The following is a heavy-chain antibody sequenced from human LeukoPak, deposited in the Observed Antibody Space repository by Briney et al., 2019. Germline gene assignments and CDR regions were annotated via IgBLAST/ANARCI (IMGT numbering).Heavy chain of an antibody. J-gene: IGHJ4*02. Sequence: GGSLRLSCAASGFTFSSYWMHWVRQAPGKGLVWVSRINSDGSSTSYADSVKGRFTISRDNAKNTLYLQMNSLRAEDTAVYYCAKDGGGGCIDYWGQGTLVTVSS. CDR2: INSDGSST. CDR1: GFTFSSYW. V-gene: IGHV3-74*01. D-gene: IGHD2-15*01. CDR3: AKDGGGGCIDY.